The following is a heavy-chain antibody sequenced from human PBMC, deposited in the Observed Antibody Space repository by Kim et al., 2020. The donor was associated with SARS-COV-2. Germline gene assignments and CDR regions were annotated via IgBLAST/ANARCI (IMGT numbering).Heavy chain of an antibody. Sequence: LKGRFTITRDNSKNTLYLQMNSLRAEDTAVYYCAKDLRPIAAADHYFDYWGQGTLVTVSS. CDR3: AKDLRPIAAADHYFDY. D-gene: IGHD6-13*01. J-gene: IGHJ4*02. V-gene: IGHV3-23*01.